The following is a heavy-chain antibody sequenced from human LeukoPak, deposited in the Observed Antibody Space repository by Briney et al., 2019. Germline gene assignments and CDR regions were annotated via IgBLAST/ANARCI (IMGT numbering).Heavy chain of an antibody. D-gene: IGHD3-22*01. V-gene: IGHV4-59*01. Sequence: PSETLSLTXTVSGGSISYYYWSWIRQPPGKGLEWIGYIYNSGSTNYNPSLKSRVTISVDTSKNQLSLNLRSVTAADTAVYYCARDSRYSDNSGYYYSHYYMDVWGKGITVTVSS. CDR1: GGSISYYY. CDR2: IYNSGST. CDR3: ARDSRYSDNSGYYYSHYYMDV. J-gene: IGHJ6*03.